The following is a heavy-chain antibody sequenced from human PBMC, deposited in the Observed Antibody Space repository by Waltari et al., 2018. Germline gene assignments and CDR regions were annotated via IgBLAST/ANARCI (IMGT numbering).Heavy chain of an antibody. CDR2: ISPIFGTA. V-gene: IGHV1-69*13. CDR3: AGTAEYCSGGSCYSDRFQH. D-gene: IGHD2-15*01. CDR1: GGTFSSYA. Sequence: QVQLVQSGAEVKKPGSSVKVSCKASGGTFSSYAISWVRQAPGQGLEWMGGISPIFGTANYAQKFQGRVTITADESTSTAYMELSSLRSEDTAVYYCAGTAEYCSGGSCYSDRFQHWGQGTLVTVSS. J-gene: IGHJ1*01.